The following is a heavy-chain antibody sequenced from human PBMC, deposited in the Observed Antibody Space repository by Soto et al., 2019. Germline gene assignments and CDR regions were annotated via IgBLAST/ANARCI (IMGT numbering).Heavy chain of an antibody. D-gene: IGHD3-16*01. CDR1: GGSVSSGSYF. J-gene: IGHJ3*01. V-gene: IGHV4-61*01. CDR3: ARRGPGGRAFDL. CDR2: IYYSGTT. Sequence: QVQLQESGPGLVKPSETLSLTYTVSGGSVSSGSYFWSWIRQPPGKGLEWIGYIYYSGTTNYNPSLKSRVTISLDTSNNQFSLKLSSVTAADTAVYYCARRGPGGRAFDLWGQGTMVTVSS.